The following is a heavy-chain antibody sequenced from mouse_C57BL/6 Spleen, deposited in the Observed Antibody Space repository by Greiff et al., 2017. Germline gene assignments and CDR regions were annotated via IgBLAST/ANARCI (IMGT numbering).Heavy chain of an antibody. Sequence: EVQLQQSGAELVKPGASVKLSCTASGFNIKDYYMHWVKQRPEQGLEWIGRIDPEDGETKYAPKFQGKATITADTSSNTAYLQLSSLTAEDTAVYYCAYYYGSSPHWYFDGWGTGTTVTVAS. J-gene: IGHJ1*03. D-gene: IGHD1-1*01. V-gene: IGHV14-2*01. CDR2: IDPEDGET. CDR1: GFNIKDYY. CDR3: AYYYGSSPHWYFDG.